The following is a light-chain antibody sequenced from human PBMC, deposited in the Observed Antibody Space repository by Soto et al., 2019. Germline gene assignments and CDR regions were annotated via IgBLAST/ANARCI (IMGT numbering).Light chain of an antibody. CDR3: QQYNNYWT. J-gene: IGKJ1*01. CDR1: QSISSW. CDR2: KAS. Sequence: IQLTQSPSTLSASLGDRLTITCRASQSISSWLAWYQQKPGKAPKLLIYKASSLESGVPSRFSGSGSGTEFTLTISSLQPDDFATYYCQQYNNYWTFGQGTKVDI. V-gene: IGKV1-5*03.